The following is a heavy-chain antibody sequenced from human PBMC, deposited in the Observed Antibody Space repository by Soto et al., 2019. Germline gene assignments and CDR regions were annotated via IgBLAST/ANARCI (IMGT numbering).Heavy chain of an antibody. CDR1: GGSSSSGGYS. CDR3: ARGNVVAIDY. D-gene: IGHD2-21*01. J-gene: IGHJ4*02. CDR2: IYHSGST. Sequence: SETLSLTCTVSGGSSSSGGYSWSWIRQPPGKGLEWIGYIYHSGSTYYNPSLKSRVTISVDRSKNQFSLKLSSVTAADTAVYYCARGNVVAIDYWGQGTLVTVSS. V-gene: IGHV4-30-2*01.